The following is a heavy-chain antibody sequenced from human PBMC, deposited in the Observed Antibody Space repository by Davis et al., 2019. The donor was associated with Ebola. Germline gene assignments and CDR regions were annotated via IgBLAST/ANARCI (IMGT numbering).Heavy chain of an antibody. Sequence: SETLSLTCSVSGGSITSNDHYWGWLRQPTGQGLEWIGYIDDRANTKYHPSPKGRATISLDTSQNQFSLKVNSVTAADTAIYYCARGGVEMATVPADDFEFWGQGTMVTVPS. CDR1: GGSITSNDHY. V-gene: IGHV4-61*08. D-gene: IGHD5-24*01. CDR3: ARGGVEMATVPADDFEF. CDR2: IDDRANT. J-gene: IGHJ3*01.